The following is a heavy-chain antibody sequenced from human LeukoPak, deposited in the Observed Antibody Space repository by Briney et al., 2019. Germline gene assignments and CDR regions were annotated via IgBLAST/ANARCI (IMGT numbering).Heavy chain of an antibody. J-gene: IGHJ4*02. V-gene: IGHV3-30*02. CDR1: GFTFSSYG. D-gene: IGHD6-6*01. Sequence: GGSLRLSCAASGFTFSSYGMHWVRQAPGKGLEWVAFIRYDGSNKYYADSVKGRFTISRDNSKNTLYLQMNSLRAEDTAVHYCAKDRLGSSFSFDYWGQGTLVTVSS. CDR3: AKDRLGSSFSFDY. CDR2: IRYDGSNK.